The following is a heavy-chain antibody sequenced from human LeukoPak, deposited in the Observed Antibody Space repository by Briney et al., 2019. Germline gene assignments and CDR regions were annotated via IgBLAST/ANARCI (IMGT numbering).Heavy chain of an antibody. D-gene: IGHD6-13*01. CDR1: GGTFRSYA. J-gene: IGHJ4*02. CDR3: AREARIAAAGRFDY. Sequence: VASVKVSCKASGGTFRSYAISWVRQAPGQGLEWMGGIIPIFGTANYAQKFQGRVTITADESTSTAYMELSSLRSEDTAVYYCAREARIAAAGRFDYWGQGTLVTVSS. CDR2: IIPIFGTA. V-gene: IGHV1-69*01.